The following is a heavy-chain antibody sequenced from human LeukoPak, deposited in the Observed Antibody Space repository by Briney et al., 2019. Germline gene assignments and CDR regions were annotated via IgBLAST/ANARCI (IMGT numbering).Heavy chain of an antibody. CDR3: AKDDSSAMDV. CDR2: IRYDGSNK. Sequence: GGSLRLSCAASGFTFSNYGMHWVPQAPGKGLEGVAFIRYDGSNKCYADSVKGRFTISRDNSKNKVYLQMNSLRAEDTAMYNCAKDDSSAMDVWGKGTTVTVSS. CDR1: GFTFSNYG. J-gene: IGHJ6*04. V-gene: IGHV3-30*02. D-gene: IGHD3-22*01.